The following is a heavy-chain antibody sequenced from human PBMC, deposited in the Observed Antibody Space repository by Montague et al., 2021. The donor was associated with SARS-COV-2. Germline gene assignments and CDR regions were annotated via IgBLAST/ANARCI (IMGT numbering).Heavy chain of an antibody. J-gene: IGHJ4*02. D-gene: IGHD2-15*01. V-gene: IGHV3-48*03. CDR2: ISYSGGVT. CDR3: VREGSGWFFDY. Sequence: SRRLSFSASGFTFSSYEMNWVRQAPGKGLEWLSSISYSGGVTNYADSVRGRFTISRDFAKNSLYLQMNSLRAEDTAVYYCVREGSGWFFDYWGQGALVTVSS. CDR1: GFTFSSYE.